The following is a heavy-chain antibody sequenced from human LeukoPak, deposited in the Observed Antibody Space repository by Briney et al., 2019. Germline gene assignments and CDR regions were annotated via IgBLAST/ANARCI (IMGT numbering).Heavy chain of an antibody. CDR3: ARDSPAGG. D-gene: IGHD3-16*01. CDR2: ISSSSYDT. Sequence: GGSLRLSCAASGFSFSDYYMSWVRQAPGKGLEWVSYISSSSYDTNYADSVKGRFTISRDNAKNSLFLQMNSLRAEDTAVYYCARDSPAGGWGQGTLVTVSS. CDR1: GFSFSDYY. J-gene: IGHJ4*02. V-gene: IGHV3-11*06.